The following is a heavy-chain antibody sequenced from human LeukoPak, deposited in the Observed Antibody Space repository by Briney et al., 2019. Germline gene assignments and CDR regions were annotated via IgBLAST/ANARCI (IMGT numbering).Heavy chain of an antibody. CDR3: ASMDYGDYGRRYFDY. CDR2: INPNSGGT. CDR1: GYIFTGYY. V-gene: IGHV1-2*02. J-gene: IGHJ4*02. Sequence: ASVKVSCKASGYIFTGYYMHWVRQAPGQGLEWMGWINPNSGGTNYAQKFQGRVTMTRDTSISTAYMELSRLRSDDTAVYYCASMDYGDYGRRYFDYWGQGTLVTVSS. D-gene: IGHD4-17*01.